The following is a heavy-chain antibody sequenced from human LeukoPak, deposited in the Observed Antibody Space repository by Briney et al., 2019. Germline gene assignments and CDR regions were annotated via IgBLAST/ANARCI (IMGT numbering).Heavy chain of an antibody. V-gene: IGHV4-39*01. Sequence: SETLSLTRTVSGGSISSSSHYWGWIRQPPGKGLEWIGSIYYSGSTYYNPSLKSRVTISVDTSKNQFSLKLSSVTAADTAVYYCARQRGIQLWLEAGFFDYWGQGTLVTVSS. CDR1: GGSISSSSHY. J-gene: IGHJ4*02. CDR3: ARQRGIQLWLEAGFFDY. D-gene: IGHD5-18*01. CDR2: IYYSGST.